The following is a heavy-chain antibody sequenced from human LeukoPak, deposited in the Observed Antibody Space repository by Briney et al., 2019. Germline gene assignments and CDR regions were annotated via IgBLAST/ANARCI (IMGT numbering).Heavy chain of an antibody. Sequence: GGSLRLSCAASGFTFDDYTMHWVRQAPGKGLEWVSLISWDGGSTYYADSVKGRFTISRDNSKNSLYLQMNSLRTEDTALYHCAREIIEVGAAPYFDIWGQGTMVTVSS. V-gene: IGHV3-43*01. CDR3: AREIIEVGAAPYFDI. J-gene: IGHJ3*02. CDR1: GFTFDDYT. D-gene: IGHD1-26*01. CDR2: ISWDGGST.